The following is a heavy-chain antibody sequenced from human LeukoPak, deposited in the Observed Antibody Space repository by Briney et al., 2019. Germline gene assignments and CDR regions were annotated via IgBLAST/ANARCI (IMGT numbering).Heavy chain of an antibody. D-gene: IGHD3-22*01. Sequence: SETLSLTCTVSGGSISSYYWSWIRQPPGKGLEWIGRVSSSGRTTYNPSLKSRLTISITTSKNQFSLKLSSVTAADTAVYYCARFTIIALFDYWGQGTLVTVSS. CDR1: GGSISSYY. V-gene: IGHV4-59*08. CDR3: ARFTIIALFDY. CDR2: VSSSGRT. J-gene: IGHJ4*02.